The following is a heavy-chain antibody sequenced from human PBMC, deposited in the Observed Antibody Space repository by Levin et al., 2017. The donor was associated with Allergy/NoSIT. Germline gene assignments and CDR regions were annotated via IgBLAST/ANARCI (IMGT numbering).Heavy chain of an antibody. V-gene: IGHV1-18*01. D-gene: IGHD5-12*01. J-gene: IGHJ3*02. CDR3: AIEYSGYDIQGGADAFDI. CDR1: GYTFTSYG. CDR2: ISAYNGNT. Sequence: ASVKVSCKASGYTFTSYGISWVRQAPGQGLEWMGWISAYNGNTNYAQKLQGRVTMTTDTSTSTAYMELRSPRSDDTAVYYCAIEYSGYDIQGGADAFDIWGQGTMVTVSS.